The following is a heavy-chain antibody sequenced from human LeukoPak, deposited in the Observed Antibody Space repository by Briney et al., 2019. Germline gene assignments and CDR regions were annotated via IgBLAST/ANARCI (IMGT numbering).Heavy chain of an antibody. CDR3: ARDGYSGNDGL. V-gene: IGHV4-59*01. CDR1: GGSLSSYY. CDR2: IYHSGST. D-gene: IGHD5-12*01. Sequence: SGTLSLTCTVSGGSLSSYYWSWIRQPPGKGLEWIGYIYHSGSTNYNPSLKSRVTISVDTSKNQFSLRLSSVTAADTAVYYCARDGYSGNDGLWGQGTLVTVSS. J-gene: IGHJ4*02.